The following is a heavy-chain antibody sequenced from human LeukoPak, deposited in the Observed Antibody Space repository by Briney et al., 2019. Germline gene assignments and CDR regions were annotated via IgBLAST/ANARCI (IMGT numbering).Heavy chain of an antibody. CDR1: GGSISSSTYF. V-gene: IGHV4-39*07. Sequence: SETLSLTCTVSGGSISSSTYFWGWIRQPPGKGLEWIGTIYYSGNTYYNPSLKSRVTISVDTSKNQFSLKLSSVTAADTAVYYCARESLTWLQSRTSWFDPWGQGTLVTVSS. CDR2: IYYSGNT. CDR3: ARESLTWLQSRTSWFDP. D-gene: IGHD5-24*01. J-gene: IGHJ5*02.